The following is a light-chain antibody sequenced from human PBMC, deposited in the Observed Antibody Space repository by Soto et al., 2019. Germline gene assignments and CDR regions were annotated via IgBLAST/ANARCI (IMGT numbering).Light chain of an antibody. Sequence: EILLTQSPATLSLSPGERATLSCRASQSVSSSYLAWYQQKPGQAPRLLIYGASSRATGIADRFSGSGSGSDFTLTISSLDPEDFAVYYCQQRSNWPPITFGQGTRLEIK. CDR2: GAS. J-gene: IGKJ5*01. CDR1: QSVSSSY. CDR3: QQRSNWPPIT. V-gene: IGKV3D-20*02.